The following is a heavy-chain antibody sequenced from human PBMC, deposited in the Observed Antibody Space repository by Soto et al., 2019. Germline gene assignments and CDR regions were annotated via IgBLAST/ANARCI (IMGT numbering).Heavy chain of an antibody. V-gene: IGHV4-38-2*01. CDR2: IYHSGST. Sequence: SETLSLTCAVSGYSISSGYYWGWIRQPPGKGLEWIGSIYHSGSTYYNPSLKSRVTISVDTSKNQFSLKLSSVTAADTAVYYCARLLGSSGWTGGNWFDPWGQGTLVTVYS. J-gene: IGHJ5*02. D-gene: IGHD6-19*01. CDR1: GYSISSGYY. CDR3: ARLLGSSGWTGGNWFDP.